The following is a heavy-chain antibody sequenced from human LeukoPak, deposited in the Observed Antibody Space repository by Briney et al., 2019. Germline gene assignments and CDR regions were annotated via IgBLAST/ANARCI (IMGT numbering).Heavy chain of an antibody. CDR2: IYYSGST. Sequence: PSETLSLTCTVSGGSISSYYWSWIRQPPGKGLEWIGYIYYSGSTNYNPSLKSRVTISVDTSKNQFSLKLSSVTAADTAVYYCARSRYCSSTSCSYNWFDPWGQGTLVTVSS. CDR3: ARSRYCSSTSCSYNWFDP. CDR1: GGSISSYY. V-gene: IGHV4-59*12. J-gene: IGHJ5*02. D-gene: IGHD2-2*01.